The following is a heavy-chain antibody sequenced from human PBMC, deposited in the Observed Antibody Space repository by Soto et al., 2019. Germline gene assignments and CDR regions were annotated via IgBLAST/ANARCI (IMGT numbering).Heavy chain of an antibody. CDR3: VRVVALPGSPGH. CDR2: IVPIVGTT. CDR1: GGTFSSYA. D-gene: IGHD2-15*01. J-gene: IGHJ4*02. V-gene: IGHV1-69*14. Sequence: QVQLVQSGAEVRQPASSVKVSCKTSGGTFSSYAISWVRQAPGQGLEWMGGIVPIVGTTTYAQKFQGRVTIPGDTATSTAYMELGRLRSDDTAAYACVRVVALPGSPGHWGQGTLFTVSS.